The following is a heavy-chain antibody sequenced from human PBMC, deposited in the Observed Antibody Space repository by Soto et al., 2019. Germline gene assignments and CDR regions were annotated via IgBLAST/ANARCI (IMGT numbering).Heavy chain of an antibody. Sequence: GGSLRLSCGASGFTFSGVSMNWVRQVPGKGLEWVASISSASSERWYADSVKGRFIISRDNAQNSLFLQMNTLRPEDSAIYYCARVAYWGPGTQVTVPQ. CDR2: ISSASSER. CDR3: ARVAY. J-gene: IGHJ4*02. CDR1: GFTFSGVS. V-gene: IGHV3-21*01.